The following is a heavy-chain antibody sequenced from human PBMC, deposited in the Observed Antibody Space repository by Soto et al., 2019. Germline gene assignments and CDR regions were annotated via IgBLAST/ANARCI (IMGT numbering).Heavy chain of an antibody. D-gene: IGHD1-1*01. J-gene: IGHJ4*02. V-gene: IGHV3-66*04. CDR3: AKRDHNTF. Sequence: PGGSLRLSCVASGFTVSSHYMNWVRQAPGKGLEWVSIIYNGGDTYYADSVKGRFSMSRDDSKNTLYLQMNSLTAEDTAMYYCAKRDHNTFWGQGTLVPVS. CDR2: IYNGGDT. CDR1: GFTVSSHY.